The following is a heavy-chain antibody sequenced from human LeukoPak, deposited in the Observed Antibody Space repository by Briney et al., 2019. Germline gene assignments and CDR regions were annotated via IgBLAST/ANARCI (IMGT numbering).Heavy chain of an antibody. D-gene: IGHD6-6*01. CDR3: ARERDYSSSFYYYSGMDV. V-gene: IGHV1-69*13. CDR2: IIPIFGTA. J-gene: IGHJ6*02. CDR1: GGTFSSYA. Sequence: SVKVSCKASGGTFSSYAISWVRQVPGQGLEWMGGIIPIFGTANYAQKFQGRVTITADESTSTAYMELSSLRSEDTAVYYCARERDYSSSFYYYSGMDVWGQGTTVTVSS.